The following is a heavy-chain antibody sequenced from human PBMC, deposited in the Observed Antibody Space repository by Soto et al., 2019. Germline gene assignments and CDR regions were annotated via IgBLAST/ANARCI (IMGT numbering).Heavy chain of an antibody. V-gene: IGHV6-1*01. J-gene: IGHJ6*02. CDR2: TYYRSKSYN. CDR1: GDSVSSNSAA. CDR3: ARDSFYGMDV. Sequence: PPQTPSLTCAISGDSVSSNSAAWNWSRQSPSRGLEWLGRTYYRSKSYNDYAVSVKSRITITPDTSKNQFSLQPNSVTPEDTAVYYCARDSFYGMDVWGQGTTVTVSS.